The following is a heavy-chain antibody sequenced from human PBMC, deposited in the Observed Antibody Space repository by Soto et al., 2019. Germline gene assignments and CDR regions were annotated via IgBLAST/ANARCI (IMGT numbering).Heavy chain of an antibody. V-gene: IGHV4-59*08. CDR1: GGSIRDYY. J-gene: IGHJ4*02. CDR2: IYYTGTT. CDR3: ARLGGYYQAFDS. Sequence: SETLSLTCSVSGGSIRDYYWGWIRQSPGKGLEWIGYIYYTGTTKYNPSLKSRVTISVDSSKNQFSLKLDSVTAADTAVYYCARLGGYYQAFDSWGQGTLVTVSS. D-gene: IGHD3-22*01.